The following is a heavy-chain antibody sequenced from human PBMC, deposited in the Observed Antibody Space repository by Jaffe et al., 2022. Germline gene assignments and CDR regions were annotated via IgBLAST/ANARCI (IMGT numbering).Heavy chain of an antibody. Sequence: EVQLLESGGGLVQPGGSLRLSCAASGFTFSSYAMSWVRQAPGKGLEWVSAISGSGGSTYYADSVKGRFTISRDNSKNTLYLQMNSLRAEDTAVYYCAKARRDDYGDYGGHYYYYMDVWGKGTTVTVSS. D-gene: IGHD4-17*01. CDR1: GFTFSSYA. CDR3: AKARRDDYGDYGGHYYYYMDV. J-gene: IGHJ6*03. V-gene: IGHV3-23*01. CDR2: ISGSGGST.